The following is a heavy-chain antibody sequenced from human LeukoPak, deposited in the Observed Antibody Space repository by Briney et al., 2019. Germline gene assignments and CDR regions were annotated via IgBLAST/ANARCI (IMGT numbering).Heavy chain of an antibody. CDR2: IYYSGST. CDR1: GGSISSYY. J-gene: IGHJ3*02. CDR3: ARSSDSSSWYTGAFDI. D-gene: IGHD6-13*01. Sequence: SETLSLTCTVSGGSISSYYWSWIRQPPGKGLEWIGYIYYSGSTNYNPSLKSRVTISVDTSKNQFSLKLSSVTAADTAVYYCARSSDSSSWYTGAFDIWGQGTMVSVSS. V-gene: IGHV4-59*01.